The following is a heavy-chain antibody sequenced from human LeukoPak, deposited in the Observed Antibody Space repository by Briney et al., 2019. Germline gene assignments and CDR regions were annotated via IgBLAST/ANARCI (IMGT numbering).Heavy chain of an antibody. CDR1: GYTFTGYY. CDR3: ARGLGGPHYTYYYDGSEYYFDY. D-gene: IGHD3-22*01. V-gene: IGHV1-2*02. CDR2: INPNSGGT. J-gene: IGHJ4*02. Sequence: GASVKVSCKASGYTFTGYYMHWVRQAPGQGLEWMGWINPNSGGTNYAQKFQGRVTMTRDTSISTAYMELSRLRSDDTAVYYCARGLGGPHYTYYYDGSEYYFDYWGQGTLVTVSS.